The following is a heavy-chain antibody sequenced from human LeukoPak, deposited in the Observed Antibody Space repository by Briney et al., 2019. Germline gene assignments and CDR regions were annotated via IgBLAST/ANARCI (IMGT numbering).Heavy chain of an antibody. J-gene: IGHJ3*02. CDR1: GGSISSSSYY. CDR2: IYYSGIT. Sequence: PSETLSLTCTVSGGSISSSSYYWGWIRQPPGKGLEWIGYIYYSGITNYNPSLKSRVTISVDTSKNQFSLKLSSVTAADTAVYYCARLSRGGFRGYSYGTRDGDAFDIWGQGTMVTVSS. V-gene: IGHV4-61*05. D-gene: IGHD5-18*01. CDR3: ARLSRGGFRGYSYGTRDGDAFDI.